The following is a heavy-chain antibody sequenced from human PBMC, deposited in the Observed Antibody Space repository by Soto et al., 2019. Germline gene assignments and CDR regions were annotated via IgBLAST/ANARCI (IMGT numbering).Heavy chain of an antibody. Sequence: SETLSLTCTVSGGSISSYYWSWIRQPPGKGLEWIGYIYYSGSTNYNPSFKSRVTMSVDTSKNQFSLQLTSVTAADTAVYFYAREDDGGDRDYYGLDVWGQGTTVTVSS. CDR3: AREDDGGDRDYYGLDV. CDR2: IYYSGST. J-gene: IGHJ6*02. V-gene: IGHV4-59*12. CDR1: GGSISSYY. D-gene: IGHD2-21*02.